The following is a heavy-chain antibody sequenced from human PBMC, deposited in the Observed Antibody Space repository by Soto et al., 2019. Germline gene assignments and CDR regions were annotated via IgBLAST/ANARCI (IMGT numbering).Heavy chain of an antibody. D-gene: IGHD3-3*01. CDR3: ANGYYFDY. Sequence: EVQLLESGGGLVQPGGSLRLSCAASGLTFSSYAMNWVRQAPGKGLIWVSGISGAGGSTHYADSVKGRFTISRDNSMNTLYLQMNSLRADDTAVYYCANGYYFDYWGQGTLVTVSS. CDR2: ISGAGGST. CDR1: GLTFSSYA. V-gene: IGHV3-23*01. J-gene: IGHJ4*02.